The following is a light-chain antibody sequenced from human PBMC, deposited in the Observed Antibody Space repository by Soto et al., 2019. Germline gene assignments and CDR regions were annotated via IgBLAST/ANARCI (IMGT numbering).Light chain of an antibody. CDR2: EVS. CDR3: SSYSISTAYL. CDR1: SSDVGGYHY. Sequence: QSVLTQPASVSGSPGQSITISCTGTSSDVGGYHYVSWYQLLPGKAPKLILFEVSIRPSGVSYRFSGSKSGDTASLTISGLQAEDEADYFCSSYSISTAYLFGTGTNVTVL. V-gene: IGLV2-14*01. J-gene: IGLJ1*01.